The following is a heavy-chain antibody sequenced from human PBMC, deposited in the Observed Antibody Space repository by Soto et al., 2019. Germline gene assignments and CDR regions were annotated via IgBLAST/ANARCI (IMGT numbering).Heavy chain of an antibody. J-gene: IGHJ4*02. CDR2: ITATGDRT. CDR1: GFRFSSYS. V-gene: IGHV3-23*01. Sequence: GGSLRLSCADSGFRFSSYSMSWVRQTPGKGLEWVAAITATGDRTYYADSVTGRFTISRDNSKKTHYLQMTSLRAEDTAMYYCATMNGYFEYWGQGTPVTVPQ. D-gene: IGHD3-22*01. CDR3: ATMNGYFEY.